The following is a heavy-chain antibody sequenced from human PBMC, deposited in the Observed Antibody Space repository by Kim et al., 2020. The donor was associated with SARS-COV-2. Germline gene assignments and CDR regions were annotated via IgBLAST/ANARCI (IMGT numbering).Heavy chain of an antibody. CDR3: TTGATDYYDSSGYYYYYYGMDV. D-gene: IGHD3-22*01. V-gene: IGHV3-15*01. CDR2: IKSKTDGGTT. CDR1: GFTFSNAW. J-gene: IGHJ6*02. Sequence: GGSLRLSCAASGFTFSNAWMSWVRQAPGKGLEWVGRIKSKTDGGTTDYAAPVKGRFTISRDDSKNTLYLQMNSLKTEDTAVYYCTTGATDYYDSSGYYYYYYGMDVWGQGTTVTVSS.